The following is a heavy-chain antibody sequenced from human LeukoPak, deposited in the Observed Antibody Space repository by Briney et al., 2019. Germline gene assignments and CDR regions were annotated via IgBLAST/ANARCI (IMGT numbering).Heavy chain of an antibody. D-gene: IGHD5-18*01. CDR1: GFTFTNAC. Sequence: GGSLRLSCKGSGFTFTNACMSWVRLAQGKGLEWVGHIKSQTDGGTTDYAAPVKGRFTISRDDSKNTLYLQLNSLKTEDTAVYYCTTGTWIQLWLADYWGQGTLVTVSS. J-gene: IGHJ4*02. CDR2: IKSQTDGGTT. V-gene: IGHV3-15*01. CDR3: TTGTWIQLWLADY.